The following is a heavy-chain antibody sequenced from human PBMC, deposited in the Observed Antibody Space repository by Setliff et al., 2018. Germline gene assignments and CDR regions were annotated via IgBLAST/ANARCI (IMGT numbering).Heavy chain of an antibody. V-gene: IGHV1-8*03. CDR2: MNPNSGHT. CDR1: GYTFTSYD. J-gene: IGHJ5*02. Sequence: GASVKVSCKASGYTFTSYDINWVRQATGQGLEWMGRMNPNSGHTGYAQKFQGRVTITRNTSISTTYMELSSLRSEDTAVYYCARGSRSGGKGGYNWFDPWGQGTLVTVSS. D-gene: IGHD2-15*01. CDR3: ARGSRSGGKGGYNWFDP.